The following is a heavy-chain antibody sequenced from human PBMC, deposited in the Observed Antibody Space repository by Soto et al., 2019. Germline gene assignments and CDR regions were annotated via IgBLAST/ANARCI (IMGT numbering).Heavy chain of an antibody. Sequence: PGGSLRLSCAASGFTFSSYAMHWVRQAPGKGLEWVAVISYDGSNKYYADSVNGRFTISRDNSKNTLYLQMNSLRAEDTAVYYCARDTDSPPGVAGTGVNDYWGQGTLVTVSS. D-gene: IGHD6-19*01. V-gene: IGHV3-30-3*01. J-gene: IGHJ4*02. CDR3: ARDTDSPPGVAGTGVNDY. CDR2: ISYDGSNK. CDR1: GFTFSSYA.